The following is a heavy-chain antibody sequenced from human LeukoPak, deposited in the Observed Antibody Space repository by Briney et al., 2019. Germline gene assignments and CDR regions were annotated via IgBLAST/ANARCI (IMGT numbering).Heavy chain of an antibody. CDR3: ARGLDFWSGSYGY. J-gene: IGHJ4*02. CDR2: IISTSNTI. D-gene: IGHD3-3*01. V-gene: IGHV3-48*01. Sequence: GSLRLSCAASGFTFSTYSLNWVRPAPGKGVEWGSYIISTSNTIYYADSVKGRFTISRDNAKNSLYLQMNSLRAEGTAVYYCARGLDFWSGSYGYWGQGTLVTVSS. CDR1: GFTFSTYS.